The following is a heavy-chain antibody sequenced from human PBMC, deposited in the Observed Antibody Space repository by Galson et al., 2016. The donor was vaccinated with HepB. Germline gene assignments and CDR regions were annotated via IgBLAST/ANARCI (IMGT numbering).Heavy chain of an antibody. D-gene: IGHD6-19*01. CDR3: VRNPQKGLSDSTGWYMFDYYYNGMDV. CDR1: GFTVSNNY. CDR2: ISHTGGST. V-gene: IGHV3-53*01. Sequence: SLRLSCAASGFTVSNNYMSWVRQAPGKGLEWVSIISHTGGSTYYADSVKGRFTTSRDDSINTLYLQMNNLRAEDTAVYYCVRNPQKGLSDSTGWYMFDYYYNGMDVWGQGTTVTVAS. J-gene: IGHJ6*02.